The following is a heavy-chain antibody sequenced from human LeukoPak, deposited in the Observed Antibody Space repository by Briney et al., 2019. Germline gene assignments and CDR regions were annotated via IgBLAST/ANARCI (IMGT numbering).Heavy chain of an antibody. Sequence: TGGSLRLSCAASGFTFSSYSMNWVRQAPGKGLEWVSSTSSSSSYIYYADSVKARFTITRDNAKNSLYLQMNGLRAEDTAVYYCARDRRECTNGVCAPRAYYYMDVWGKGTTVTVSS. D-gene: IGHD2-8*01. V-gene: IGHV3-21*01. J-gene: IGHJ6*03. CDR3: ARDRRECTNGVCAPRAYYYMDV. CDR2: TSSSSSYI. CDR1: GFTFSSYS.